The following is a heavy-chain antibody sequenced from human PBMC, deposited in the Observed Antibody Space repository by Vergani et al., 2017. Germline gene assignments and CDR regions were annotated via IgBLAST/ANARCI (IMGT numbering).Heavy chain of an antibody. CDR3: ARDPYYYGSGSSRPYYYYYYGMDV. V-gene: IGHV1-3*01. CDR2: INAGNGNT. Sequence: QVQLVQSGAEVKKPGASVKVSCKASGYTFTSYAMHWVRQAPGQRLEWMGWINAGNGNTKYSQKFQGRVTITRDTSASTAYMELSSLRSEDTAVYYCARDPYYYGSGSSRPYYYYYYGMDVWGQGTTVTVSS. CDR1: GYTFTSYA. D-gene: IGHD3-10*01. J-gene: IGHJ6*02.